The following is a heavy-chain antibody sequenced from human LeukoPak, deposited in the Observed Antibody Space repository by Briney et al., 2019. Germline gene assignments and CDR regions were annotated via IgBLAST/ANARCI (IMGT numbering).Heavy chain of an antibody. Sequence: GGSLRLSCATSGFPFSPYTVNWVRQAPGKGLEWVSCISSSNSHIHYADSVKGRFSISRDNAKNSLYLQMSSLRAEDTAVYYCARSRGAGPAAYFDYWGQGTLITVSS. CDR1: GFPFSPYT. CDR2: ISSSNSHI. V-gene: IGHV3-21*04. CDR3: ARSRGAGPAAYFDY. D-gene: IGHD6-19*01. J-gene: IGHJ4*02.